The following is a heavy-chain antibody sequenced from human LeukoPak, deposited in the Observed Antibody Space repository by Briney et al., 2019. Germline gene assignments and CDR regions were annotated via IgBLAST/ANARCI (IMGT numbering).Heavy chain of an antibody. V-gene: IGHV4-61*01. D-gene: IGHD3-9*01. CDR1: GGSISSSSYY. J-gene: IGHJ4*02. Sequence: SETLSLTCTVSGGSISSSSYYWSWIRQPPGKGLEWIGYIYYSGSTNYNPSLKSRVTISVDTSKNQFSLKLSSVTAADTAVYYCASVDSNFDYWGQGTLVTVSS. CDR3: ASVDSNFDY. CDR2: IYYSGST.